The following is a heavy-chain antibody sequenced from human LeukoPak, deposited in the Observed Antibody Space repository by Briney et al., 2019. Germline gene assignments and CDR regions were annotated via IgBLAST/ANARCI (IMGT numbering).Heavy chain of an antibody. J-gene: IGHJ4*02. CDR3: ARDGIGSSLIPRFDY. D-gene: IGHD6-6*01. CDR1: GGSISSSSYY. Sequence: PSETLSLTCTVSGGSISSSSYYWGWIRQPPGKGLEWIGSIYYSGSTYYNPSLKSRVTISVDTSKNQFSLKLSSVTAADTAVYYCARDGIGSSLIPRFDYWGQGTLVTVSS. CDR2: IYYSGST. V-gene: IGHV4-39*07.